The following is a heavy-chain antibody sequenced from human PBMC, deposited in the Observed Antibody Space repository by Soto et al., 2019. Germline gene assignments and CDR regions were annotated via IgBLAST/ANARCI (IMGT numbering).Heavy chain of an antibody. CDR3: ARPSSGYVQH. J-gene: IGHJ1*01. Sequence: PGESLKSSCKGSGYSFTTYWIGWVRQMPGKGLEWMGIIYPGDSDTRYSPSFQGQVTISADRSINTAYLHWSSLKASDTAMYYCARPSSGYVQHWGQGTLVTVSS. D-gene: IGHD3-22*01. CDR1: GYSFTTYW. CDR2: IYPGDSDT. V-gene: IGHV5-51*01.